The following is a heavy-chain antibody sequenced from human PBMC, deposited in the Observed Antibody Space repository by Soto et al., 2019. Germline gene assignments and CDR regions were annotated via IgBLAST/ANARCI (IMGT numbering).Heavy chain of an antibody. Sequence: QVQLVQSGAEVKKPGSSVKVSCKASGGTFSSYAISWVRQAPGQGLEWMGGIIPIFGTADSAQKFQGRVTMTADEATGTAYMELSRLTSEDTAVYYCARQGSNEYYYYGMDGWGQGTTVTASS. CDR1: GGTFSSYA. D-gene: IGHD3-10*01. V-gene: IGHV1-69*12. J-gene: IGHJ6*02. CDR3: ARQGSNEYYYYGMDG. CDR2: IIPIFGTA.